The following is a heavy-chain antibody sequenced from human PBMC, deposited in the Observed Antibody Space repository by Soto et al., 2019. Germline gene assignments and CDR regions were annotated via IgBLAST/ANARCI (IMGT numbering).Heavy chain of an antibody. CDR1: GGSFSGYY. J-gene: IGHJ6*02. V-gene: IGHV4-34*01. CDR2: INHSGST. Sequence: PSETLSLTCAVYGGSFSGYYWSWIRQPPGKGLEWIGEINHSGSTNYNPSLKSRVTISVDTSKNQFSLKLSSVTAADTAVYYCARKRIAAASPIKDGMDVWGQGTTVTVSS. D-gene: IGHD6-13*01. CDR3: ARKRIAAASPIKDGMDV.